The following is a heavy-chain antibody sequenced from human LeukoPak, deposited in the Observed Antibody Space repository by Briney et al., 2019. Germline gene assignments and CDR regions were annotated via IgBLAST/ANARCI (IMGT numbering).Heavy chain of an antibody. V-gene: IGHV4-34*01. CDR2: INHSGST. CDR3: ARGPDGPVPQVDP. D-gene: IGHD1-14*01. Sequence: PGGSLRLSCAASGFTFSSYAMSWVRQPPGKGLEWIGEINHSGSTNYNPSLKSRVTISVDTSKNQFSLKLSSVTAADTAVYYCARGPDGPVPQVDPWGQGTLVTVSS. J-gene: IGHJ5*02. CDR1: GFTFSSYA.